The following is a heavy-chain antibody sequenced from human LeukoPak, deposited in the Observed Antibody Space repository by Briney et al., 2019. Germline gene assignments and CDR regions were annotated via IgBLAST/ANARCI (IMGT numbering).Heavy chain of an antibody. J-gene: IGHJ4*02. V-gene: IGHV1-46*01. CDR3: AKGGRDYGDSSGTD. CDR1: GYTFTSYY. Sequence: ASVKVSCKASGYTFTSYYMHWVRQAPGQGLEWMGIINPSGGGTTYAQMFQGRVILTRDTSTRTVYMELYSLRSEDTAVYYCAKGGRDYGDSSGTDWGQGTLVTVSS. CDR2: INPSGGGT. D-gene: IGHD4-23*01.